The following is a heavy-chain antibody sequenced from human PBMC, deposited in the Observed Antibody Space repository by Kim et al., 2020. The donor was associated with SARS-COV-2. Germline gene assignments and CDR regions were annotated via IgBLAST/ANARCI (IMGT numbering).Heavy chain of an antibody. J-gene: IGHJ4*01. CDR2: ITTGGYT. CDR3: AREEGAYAMD. CDR1: GFSVRNNY. D-gene: IGHD5-12*01. V-gene: IGHV3-53*01. Sequence: GGSLRLSCEVLGFSVRNNYMTWVRQAPGKGLEWVSTITTGGYTYSADSVKGRFTVFRDSSQNTLYLQMDRLRGEDTAVYYCAREEGAYAMDWGHGALVTV.